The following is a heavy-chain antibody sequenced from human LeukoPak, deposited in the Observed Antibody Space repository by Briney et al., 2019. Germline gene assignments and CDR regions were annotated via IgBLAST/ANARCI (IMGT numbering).Heavy chain of an antibody. CDR1: GFTFSGSA. V-gene: IGHV3-23*01. CDR2: ISYSGANS. Sequence: GGSLRLSCAASGFTFSGSAMSWVRQAPGEGLEWVSLISYSGANSYYTDSVRGRFTISRDNSKDTLFLQMNSLRAEDTAIYYCARHVVPYSSGLTGFDYWGQGTLVTVSS. CDR3: ARHVVPYSSGLTGFDY. D-gene: IGHD6-19*01. J-gene: IGHJ4*02.